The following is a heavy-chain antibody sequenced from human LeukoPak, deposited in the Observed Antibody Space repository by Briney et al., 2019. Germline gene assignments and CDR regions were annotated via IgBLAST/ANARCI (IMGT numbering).Heavy chain of an antibody. V-gene: IGHV3-30-3*01. D-gene: IGHD3-16*01. CDR1: GFTFSSYA. Sequence: GGSLRLSCAASGFTFSSYAMHWVRQAPGKGLEWVAVISYDGSNKYYADSVKGRFTISRDNSKNTLYLQMNSLRAEDTAVYYCARAWGGTRFDYWGQGTLVTVSS. CDR3: ARAWGGTRFDY. J-gene: IGHJ4*02. CDR2: ISYDGSNK.